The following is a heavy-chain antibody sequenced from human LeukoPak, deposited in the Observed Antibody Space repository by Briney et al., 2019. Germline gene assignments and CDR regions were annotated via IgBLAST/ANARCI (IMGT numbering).Heavy chain of an antibody. Sequence: GGSLRLSCAASGFTVSTNYVSWVRQAPGKGLEWVSVMYRHGGTAYADSVQGRFSISGDNSKNTVDLQMNNLRAEDTAVYYCARDVIYDSEIYSYGDSWGQGTLVTVSS. CDR3: ARDVIYDSEIYSYGDS. CDR1: GFTVSTNY. CDR2: MYRHGGT. J-gene: IGHJ4*02. V-gene: IGHV3-66*01. D-gene: IGHD3-16*01.